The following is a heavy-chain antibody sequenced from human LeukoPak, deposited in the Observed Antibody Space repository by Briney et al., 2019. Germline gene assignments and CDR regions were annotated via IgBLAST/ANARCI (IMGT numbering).Heavy chain of an antibody. CDR1: GFTFSSYS. CDR3: ARDGGEWELDY. Sequence: GGSLRLSCAASGFTFSSYSMNWVRQAPGKGLEWVSYISSSGSTIYYADSVKGRFTISRDNAKNSLYLQMNSLRVEDTAVYYCARDGGEWELDYWGQGTLVTVSS. J-gene: IGHJ4*02. CDR2: ISSSGSTI. D-gene: IGHD1-26*01. V-gene: IGHV3-48*04.